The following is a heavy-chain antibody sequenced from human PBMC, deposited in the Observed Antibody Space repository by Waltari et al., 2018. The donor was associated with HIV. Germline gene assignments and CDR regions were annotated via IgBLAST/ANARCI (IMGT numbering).Heavy chain of an antibody. Sequence: QVQLVESGGGVVQPAKSLRLSCAASGFTFNNYGMGWVRQAPGKGLEGVAVIWYDGSKKYYADSVKGRFTISKDNSKNTLHLQMNSLRAEDTAVYYCARVTGNTEGSWFDPWGQGTLVTVSS. J-gene: IGHJ5*02. CDR3: ARVTGNTEGSWFDP. CDR1: GFTFNNYG. CDR2: IWYDGSKK. V-gene: IGHV3-33*01. D-gene: IGHD1-7*01.